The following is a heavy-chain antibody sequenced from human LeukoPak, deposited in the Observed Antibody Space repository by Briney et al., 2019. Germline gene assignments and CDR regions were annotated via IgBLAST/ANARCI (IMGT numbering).Heavy chain of an antibody. CDR1: GYTFTSYY. Sequence: ASVKVSCKASGYTFTSYYMHWVRQAPGQGLEWMGIINPSGGSTSYAQKFQGRVTMTRDTSTSTVYMELSSLRSEDTAVYYCARVIQGGFSSSFYYGMDVWGQGTTVTVSS. V-gene: IGHV1-46*01. CDR2: INPSGGST. CDR3: ARVIQGGFSSSFYYGMDV. D-gene: IGHD6-13*01. J-gene: IGHJ6*02.